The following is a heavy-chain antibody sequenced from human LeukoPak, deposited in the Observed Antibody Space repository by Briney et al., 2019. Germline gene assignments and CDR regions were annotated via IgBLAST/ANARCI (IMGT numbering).Heavy chain of an antibody. CDR3: SRGPRRLDY. V-gene: IGHV3-11*01. Sequence: PGGSLRLSCAASGFTFSDYYMSWIRQAPGKGLESLSYISGSGSDISCADSVNGRFTVSRDNAKKSLYLQMNSLRPEDTAMYYCSRGPRRLDYWGQGTLVTVSS. CDR1: GFTFSDYY. J-gene: IGHJ4*02. CDR2: ISGSGSDI.